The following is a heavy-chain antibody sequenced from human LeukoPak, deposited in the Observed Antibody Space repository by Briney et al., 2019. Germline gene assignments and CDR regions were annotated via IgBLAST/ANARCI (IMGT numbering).Heavy chain of an antibody. CDR2: INAGNGNT. CDR3: ARDHITMVRGVYYYGMDV. V-gene: IGHV1-3*01. J-gene: IGHJ6*02. CDR1: GYTFTSYA. Sequence: ASVKVSCKASGYTFTSYAMHWVRQATGQRLEWMGWINAGNGNTKYSQKFQGRVTITRDTSASTAYMELSSLRSEDTAVYYCARDHITMVRGVYYYGMDVWGQGTTVTVSS. D-gene: IGHD3-10*01.